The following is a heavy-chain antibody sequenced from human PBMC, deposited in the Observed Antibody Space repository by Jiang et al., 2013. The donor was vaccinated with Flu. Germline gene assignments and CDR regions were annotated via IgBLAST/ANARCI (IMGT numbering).Heavy chain of an antibody. Sequence: GAEVKKPGESLRISCKGSGYSFTSYWINWVRQMPGNGLEWMGRIDPRDSYTTYSPSFQGHVTISADKSISTVYLQWSSLKASDTAMYYCARQGGTTVTTSWFDPWGQGTLVTVSS. CDR2: IDPRDSYT. J-gene: IGHJ5*02. CDR1: GYSFTSYW. V-gene: IGHV5-10-1*01. CDR3: ARQGGTTVTTSWFDP. D-gene: IGHD4-17*01.